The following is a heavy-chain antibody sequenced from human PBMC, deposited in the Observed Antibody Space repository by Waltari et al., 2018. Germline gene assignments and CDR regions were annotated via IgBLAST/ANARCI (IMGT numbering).Heavy chain of an antibody. CDR1: GGSFSGYY. CDR2: IYYSGST. V-gene: IGHV4-34*01. J-gene: IGHJ4*02. CDR3: AGQEVRGGHFDY. D-gene: IGHD3-10*01. Sequence: QVQIQQWGAGLLKPSETLSLTCAVYGGSFSGYYWGWIRQPPGKGLEWIGSIYYSGSTDYNPSLKSRITISVDTSKNQLSLKLSSVTAADTAVYYCAGQEVRGGHFDYWGQGTLVTVSS.